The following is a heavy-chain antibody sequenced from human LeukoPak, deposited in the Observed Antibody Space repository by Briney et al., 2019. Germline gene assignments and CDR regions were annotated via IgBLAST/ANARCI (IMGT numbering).Heavy chain of an antibody. Sequence: GGSLRLSCAASGFTFSNYGMHWVRQAPGKGLEWVAFVRYDETTKFYADSVKGRFTISRDNSKTTLYLQMNSLRAEDTAVYYCTTIPGAGYLDYWGQGTLVTVSS. CDR1: GFTFSNYG. CDR2: VRYDETTK. CDR3: TTIPGAGYLDY. D-gene: IGHD6-13*01. J-gene: IGHJ4*02. V-gene: IGHV3-30*02.